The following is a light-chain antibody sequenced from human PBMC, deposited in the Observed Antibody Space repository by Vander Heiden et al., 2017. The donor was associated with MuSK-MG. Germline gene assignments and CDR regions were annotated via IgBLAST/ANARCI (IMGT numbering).Light chain of an antibody. CDR2: YDS. J-gene: IGLJ2*01. Sequence: SYVLTQPPSVSVAPGKTARITCGGNNIGSKSVHWYQQKTGQAPVLVIYYDSDRPSGIPERFSGSNSGNTATLTISRVEGGDEADYYCQVWDSSSDHVVFGGGTKLTVL. CDR3: QVWDSSSDHVV. V-gene: IGLV3-21*04. CDR1: NIGSKS.